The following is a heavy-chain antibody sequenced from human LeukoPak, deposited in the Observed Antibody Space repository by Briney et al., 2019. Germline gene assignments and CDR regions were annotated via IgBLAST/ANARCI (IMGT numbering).Heavy chain of an antibody. CDR1: GFIFSNYA. D-gene: IGHD3-9*01. Sequence: GGSLRLSCAASGFIFSNYAMSWVRQAPGKGLEWVSAIGGRDGGTYYADSVKGRFTASRDDPKNTLYLQMNTLRVEDTAVYYCAKWGDYDILTGYYDSDYWGHGPLVTVSS. CDR2: IGGRDGGT. J-gene: IGHJ4*01. V-gene: IGHV3-23*01. CDR3: AKWGDYDILTGYYDSDY.